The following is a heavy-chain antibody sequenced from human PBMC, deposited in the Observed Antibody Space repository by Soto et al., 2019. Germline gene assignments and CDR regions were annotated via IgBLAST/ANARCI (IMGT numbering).Heavy chain of an antibody. CDR3: ARSQGSSTSLEIYYYYYYGMDV. D-gene: IGHD2-2*01. CDR1: GGTFSSYA. CDR2: IIPISETT. V-gene: IGHV1-69*06. J-gene: IGHJ6*02. Sequence: QVQLVQSGAEVKKPGSSVKVSCKASGGTFSSYAISWVRQAPGQGLEWMGGIIPISETTNYAQKFPGRVTITADKSKSTAYMELSSLRSEDTAVYYCARSQGSSTSLEIYYYYYYGMDVWGQGTTVTVSS.